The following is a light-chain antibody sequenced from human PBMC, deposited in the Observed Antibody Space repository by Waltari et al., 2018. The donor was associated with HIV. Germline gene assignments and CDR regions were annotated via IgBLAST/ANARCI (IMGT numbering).Light chain of an antibody. V-gene: IGLV2-23*02. Sequence: QSALTQPASVSGSPGQSITISCTGTSSDVGGYNLVSWYQQHPGTAPKLIIYEVTKRPSVVSNRFSSSKSGNTASLTISGLQAEDEAHYHCCSYAGSSTLVFGGGTNVIVL. CDR2: EVT. J-gene: IGLJ3*02. CDR1: SSDVGGYNL. CDR3: CSYAGSSTLV.